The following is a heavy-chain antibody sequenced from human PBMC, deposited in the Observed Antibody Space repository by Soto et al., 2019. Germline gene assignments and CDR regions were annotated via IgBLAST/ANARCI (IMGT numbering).Heavy chain of an antibody. CDR2: MNPNSGNT. V-gene: IGHV1-8*01. J-gene: IGHJ4*02. CDR3: VRESQWVIDY. Sequence: QVQLVQSGAEVKKPGASVKVSCKASGYTFTSYDINWVRQATGQGLEWMGWMNPNSGNTGYAQKFHCRGTMTRNTSISTAYMELSNLRSEDTAVYYCVRESQWVIDYWGQGTLVTVSS. D-gene: IGHD6-19*01. CDR1: GYTFTSYD.